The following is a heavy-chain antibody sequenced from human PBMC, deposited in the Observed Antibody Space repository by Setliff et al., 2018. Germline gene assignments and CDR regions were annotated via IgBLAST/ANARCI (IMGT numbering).Heavy chain of an antibody. CDR1: GFVFGTYG. V-gene: IGHV3-30*02. D-gene: IGHD2-8*01. J-gene: IGHJ4*02. CDR2: VRFDGSYK. CDR3: AKVKKPLIRGSGFDY. Sequence: PGESLKISCAASGFVFGTYGMHWVRQAPGKGLDWVASVRFDGSYKVYADSVKGRFTISRDNSENTLFLQMTSLRPEDTGIYYCAKVKKPLIRGSGFDYWGRGTRVTVSS.